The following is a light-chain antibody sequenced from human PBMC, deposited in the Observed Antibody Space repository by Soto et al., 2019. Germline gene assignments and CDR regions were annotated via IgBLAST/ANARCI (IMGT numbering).Light chain of an antibody. CDR3: QQYGGSPRT. V-gene: IGKV3-20*01. J-gene: IGKJ2*01. CDR2: AAS. CDR1: QSIKNY. Sequence: EIVLTQSPGTLSLSPGERATLSCRASQSIKNYLAWYQQRPGQSPRLLIYAASSRATGVPARFSGGGSATDFTLTVSRLEPEDFAVYYCQQYGGSPRTFGQGTKLEIK.